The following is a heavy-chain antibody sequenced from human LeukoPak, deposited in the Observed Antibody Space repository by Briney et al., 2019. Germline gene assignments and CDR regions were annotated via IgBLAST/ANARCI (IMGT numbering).Heavy chain of an antibody. V-gene: IGHV4-31*03. CDR3: ARVSGRPLYYYGMDV. CDR1: GGSISSGGYY. CDR2: IYYSGST. Sequence: SETLSLTCTVSGGSISSGGYYWSWIRQHPGKGLEWIGYIYYSGSTYYNPSLKSRVTISVDTSKNQFSLKLSSVTTADTAVYYCARVSGRPLYYYGMDVWGQGTTVTVSS. D-gene: IGHD3-10*01. J-gene: IGHJ6*02.